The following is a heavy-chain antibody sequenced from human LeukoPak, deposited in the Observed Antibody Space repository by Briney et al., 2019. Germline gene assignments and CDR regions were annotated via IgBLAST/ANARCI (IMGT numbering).Heavy chain of an antibody. CDR2: ISYDGSNK. Sequence: GGSLRLSCAASGFAFSSYGMHWVRQAPGKGLEWVAVISYDGSNKYYADSVKGRFTISRDNSKNTLYLQMNSLRAEDTAVYYCAKDIDYGPGRFDYWGQGTLVTVSS. CDR1: GFAFSSYG. V-gene: IGHV3-30*18. D-gene: IGHD4-17*01. CDR3: AKDIDYGPGRFDY. J-gene: IGHJ4*02.